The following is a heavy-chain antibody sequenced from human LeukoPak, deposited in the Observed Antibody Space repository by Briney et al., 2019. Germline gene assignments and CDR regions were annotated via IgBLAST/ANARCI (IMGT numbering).Heavy chain of an antibody. CDR1: GFTVSSNH. CDR3: ARGPAGYN. V-gene: IGHV3-53*01. Sequence: GGSLRLSCAASGFTVSSNHMSWVRQAPGKGLEWVSVIYSGGSTDYADSVKGRFTISRDNLKNTLYLLMNNLRAEDTAVYYCARGPAGYNWGQGTLVTVSS. CDR2: IYSGGST. D-gene: IGHD1-1*01. J-gene: IGHJ4*02.